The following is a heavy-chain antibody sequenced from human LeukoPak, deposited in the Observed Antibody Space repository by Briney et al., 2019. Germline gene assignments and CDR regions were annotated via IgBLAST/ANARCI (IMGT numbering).Heavy chain of an antibody. CDR2: IYHSGST. D-gene: IGHD2-21*02. J-gene: IGHJ4*02. V-gene: IGHV4-4*02. Sequence: SETLSLTCAVSGGSISSSNWWSWVRQPPGKGLEWIGEIYHSGSTNYNPSLKSRVTISVDTSKNQFSLKLSSVTAADTAVYYCARGAYCGGDCYSYDYWGQGTLVTVSS. CDR3: ARGAYCGGDCYSYDY. CDR1: GGSISSSNW.